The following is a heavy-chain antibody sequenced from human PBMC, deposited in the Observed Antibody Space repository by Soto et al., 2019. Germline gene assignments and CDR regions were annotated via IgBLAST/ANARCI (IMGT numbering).Heavy chain of an antibody. Sequence: QVQLVQSGAEVKKHGSSVKVSCKASGGTFSSYAISWVRQAPGQGLEWMGGIIPLFGTANYAQKFQGRVTITADESTSPAYMELSSLRSEDTAVYYCARNPRTDFHYDYYYGMDVWGQGTTVTVSS. CDR3: ARNPRTDFHYDYYYGMDV. CDR2: IIPLFGTA. V-gene: IGHV1-69*12. J-gene: IGHJ6*02. CDR1: GGTFSSYA.